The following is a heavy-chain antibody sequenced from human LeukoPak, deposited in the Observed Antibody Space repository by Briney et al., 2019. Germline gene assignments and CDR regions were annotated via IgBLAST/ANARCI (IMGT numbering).Heavy chain of an antibody. CDR2: ISWNSGSI. CDR3: AKDSSGWPDAFDI. V-gene: IGHV3-9*01. J-gene: IGHJ3*02. D-gene: IGHD6-19*01. Sequence: LRLSCAASGFTFDDYAMHWVRQAPGKGLEWVSGISWNSGSIGYADSVKGRFTISRDNAKNSLYLQMNSLRAEDTALYYCAKDSSGWPDAFDIWGQGTMVTVSS. CDR1: GFTFDDYA.